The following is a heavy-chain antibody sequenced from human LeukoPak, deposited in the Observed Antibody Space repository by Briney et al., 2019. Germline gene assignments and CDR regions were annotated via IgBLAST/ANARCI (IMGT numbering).Heavy chain of an antibody. CDR1: GFTFTTYA. V-gene: IGHV3-23*01. D-gene: IGHD3-9*01. Sequence: PGGSLRLSCAASGFTFTTYAMNWVRQAPGKGLEWVSAISNSGGSTYYADSVKGRFTISRDNSKNTLYLQMNSLRAEDTAVYYCARGVTGYLYDAFDIWGQGTMVTVSS. CDR2: ISNSGGST. J-gene: IGHJ3*02. CDR3: ARGVTGYLYDAFDI.